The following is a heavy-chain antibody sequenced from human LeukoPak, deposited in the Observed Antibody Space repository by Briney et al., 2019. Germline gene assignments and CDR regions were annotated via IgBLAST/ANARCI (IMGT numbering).Heavy chain of an antibody. CDR3: ARPVDYCGGGTCYNYYYYGMDV. V-gene: IGHV3-23*01. CDR1: GFTFSSYA. J-gene: IGHJ6*02. Sequence: SGGSLRLCCAASGFTFSSYAMSGVRQAPGKGLEWVSAISSSGGSTYYADSVKGRFTISRDNSKNTLYLQMNSLRAEDTAIYYCARPVDYCGGGTCYNYYYYGMDVWGQGTSVTVSS. D-gene: IGHD2-15*01. CDR2: ISSSGGST.